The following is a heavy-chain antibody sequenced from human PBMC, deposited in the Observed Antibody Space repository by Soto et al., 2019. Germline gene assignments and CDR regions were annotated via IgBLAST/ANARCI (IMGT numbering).Heavy chain of an antibody. CDR3: AKVGSFYVPRSPFDS. J-gene: IGHJ4*02. Sequence: AGGSLRLSCAASGFTFSNYAMNWVRQAPGKGLEWVSGISGNSGFTYYTDSVKGRFTISRDNSKNTLFLQMNALRDEDTAIYYCAKVGSFYVPRSPFDSWRRGIVVTVSS. CDR2: ISGNSGFT. CDR1: GFTFSNYA. V-gene: IGHV3-23*01. D-gene: IGHD1-26*01.